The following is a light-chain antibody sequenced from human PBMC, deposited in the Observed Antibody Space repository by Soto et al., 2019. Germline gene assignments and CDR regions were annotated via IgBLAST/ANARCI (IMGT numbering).Light chain of an antibody. J-gene: IGKJ1*01. Sequence: DIQMTQSPSSLSSSVLERVTITCRASQNIDMYLNWYQQKPGKAPRVLISGASNLQSGVPSRFSGSGSGTDFTLTISSLQSEDFASYFCQHTFNSPPWTFGQGTKVDI. CDR1: QNIDMY. V-gene: IGKV1-39*01. CDR3: QHTFNSPPWT. CDR2: GAS.